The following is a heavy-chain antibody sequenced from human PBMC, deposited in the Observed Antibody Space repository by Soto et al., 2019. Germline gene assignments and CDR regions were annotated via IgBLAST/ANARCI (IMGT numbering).Heavy chain of an antibody. CDR2: IYYSGST. J-gene: IGHJ4*02. Sequence: QVQLQESGPGLVKPSETLSLTCTVSGGSISSYYWSWIRQPPGKGLEWIGNIYYSGSTNYNPSLKSRVTISVDTSKNQFSLKLSSVTAADTAVYYCARLDPGYCSGGSCYPSYYFDYWGQGTLVTVSS. CDR1: GGSISSYY. V-gene: IGHV4-59*01. CDR3: ARLDPGYCSGGSCYPSYYFDY. D-gene: IGHD2-15*01.